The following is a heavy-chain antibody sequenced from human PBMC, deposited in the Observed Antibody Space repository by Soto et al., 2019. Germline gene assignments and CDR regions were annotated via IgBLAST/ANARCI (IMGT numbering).Heavy chain of an antibody. CDR2: ISSNGGST. J-gene: IGHJ6*02. V-gene: IGHV3-64*01. D-gene: IGHD3-10*01. CDR3: ARDQYGSGSYIASYYYYGMDV. CDR1: GFTFSSYA. Sequence: EVQLVESGGGLVQPGGSLRLSCAASGFTFSSYAMHWVRQAPGKGLEYVSAISSNGGSTYYANSVKGRFTISRDISKNTLYLQMGSLIAEDIAVYYCARDQYGSGSYIASYYYYGMDVWSQGTTVTVSS.